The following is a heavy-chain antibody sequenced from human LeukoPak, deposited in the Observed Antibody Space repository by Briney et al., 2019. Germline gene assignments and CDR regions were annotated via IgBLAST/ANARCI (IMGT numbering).Heavy chain of an antibody. CDR3: ARVRRAGNTGWNFDL. V-gene: IGHV4-30-4*08. Sequence: MASETLSLTCTVSGGSISSGDYYWSWLRQPPEKGLEWIGSIYYSGTTYNNPSLKSRITVSVDTSKNQFSLTLNSVTAADTAVYYCARVRRAGNTGWNFDLWGRGTLVTVSS. CDR2: IYYSGTT. CDR1: GGSISSGDYY. J-gene: IGHJ2*01. D-gene: IGHD1-1*01.